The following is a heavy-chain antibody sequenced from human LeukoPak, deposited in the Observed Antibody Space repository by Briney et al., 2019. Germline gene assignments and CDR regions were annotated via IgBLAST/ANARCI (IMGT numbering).Heavy chain of an antibody. CDR3: ARQGYGDEPYYFDY. D-gene: IGHD4-17*01. CDR1: GGSISSYY. Sequence: NPSETLSLTCTVSGGSISSYYWSWIRQPPGKGLEWIGYIYYSGSTNYNPSLKSRVTISADTSKNQFSLKLSSVTAADTAVYYCARQGYGDEPYYFDYWGQGTLVTVSS. CDR2: IYYSGST. J-gene: IGHJ4*02. V-gene: IGHV4-59*08.